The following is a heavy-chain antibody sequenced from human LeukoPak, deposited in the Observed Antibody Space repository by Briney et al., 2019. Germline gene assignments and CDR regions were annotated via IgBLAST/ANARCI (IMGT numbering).Heavy chain of an antibody. D-gene: IGHD3-10*01. Sequence: GASVKVSCKVSGYTLTELSMHWVRQAPGKGLEWMGGFDPEDGETIYAQKFQGRVTMTEDTSTDTAYMELSSLRSEDTAVYYCATRSYMVRGVMCAFDIWGQGTMVTVSS. J-gene: IGHJ3*02. CDR3: ATRSYMVRGVMCAFDI. V-gene: IGHV1-24*01. CDR1: GYTLTELS. CDR2: FDPEDGET.